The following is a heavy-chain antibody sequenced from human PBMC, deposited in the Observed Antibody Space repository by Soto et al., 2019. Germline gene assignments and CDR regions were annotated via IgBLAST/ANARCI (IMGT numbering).Heavy chain of an antibody. CDR3: ARYGSGSYYPTTFDY. Sequence: QVQLQESDPGLVKPSQTLSLTCTVSGGSISSGGYYWSWIRQHPGKGLECIGYIYYSGSTYYNPSLKRRVTLSVDPSENQFSLKLSSVTAADTAVYYCARYGSGSYYPTTFDYWGQGTLVTVSS. V-gene: IGHV4-31*03. CDR1: GGSISSGGYY. CDR2: IYYSGST. J-gene: IGHJ4*02. D-gene: IGHD3-10*01.